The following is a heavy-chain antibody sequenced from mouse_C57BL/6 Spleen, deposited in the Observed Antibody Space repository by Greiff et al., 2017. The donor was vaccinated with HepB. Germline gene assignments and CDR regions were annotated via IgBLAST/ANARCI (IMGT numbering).Heavy chain of an antibody. J-gene: IGHJ3*01. V-gene: IGHV1-18*01. CDR2: INPNNGGT. Sequence: VQLQQSGPELVKPGASVKIPCKASGYTFTDYNMDWVKQSHGKSLEWIGDINPNNGGTIYNQKFKGKATLTVDKSSSTAYMELRSLTSEDTAVYYCARSVVAKDTWFAYWGQGTLVTVSA. CDR3: ARSVVAKDTWFAY. CDR1: GYTFTDYN. D-gene: IGHD1-1*01.